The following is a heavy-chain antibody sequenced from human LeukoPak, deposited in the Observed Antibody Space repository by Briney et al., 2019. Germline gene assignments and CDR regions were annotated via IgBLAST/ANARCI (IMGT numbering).Heavy chain of an antibody. D-gene: IGHD3-16*02. V-gene: IGHV4-59*13. J-gene: IGHJ4*02. CDR3: ATSMSDYVWGSYQPGRFDY. CDR2: IYYNWST. CDR1: GGSISSYY. Sequence: PSETLSLTCTVSGGSISSYYWSWIRQPSVKGLAWIGYIYYNWSTNYNPSLKSRVTISVDTSKNQFSLKLSSVTAADTAVYYCATSMSDYVWGSYQPGRFDYWGQGTLVTVSS.